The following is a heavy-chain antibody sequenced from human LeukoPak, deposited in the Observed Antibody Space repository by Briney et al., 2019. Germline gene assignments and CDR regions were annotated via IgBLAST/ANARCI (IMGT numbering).Heavy chain of an antibody. CDR1: GGSFSGYY. J-gene: IGHJ5*02. V-gene: IGHV4-34*01. CDR3: ARVRRYNYDYVWGSYRPFDP. CDR2: INHSGST. D-gene: IGHD3-16*02. Sequence: PSETLSLTCAVYGGSFSGYYWSWIRQPPGKGLEWIGEINHSGSTNYNPSLKSRVTISVDTSKNQFSLKLSSVTAADTAVYYCARVRRYNYDYVWGSYRPFDPWGQGTLVTVSS.